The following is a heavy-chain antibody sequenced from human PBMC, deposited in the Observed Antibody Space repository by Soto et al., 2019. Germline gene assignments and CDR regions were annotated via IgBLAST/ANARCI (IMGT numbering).Heavy chain of an antibody. J-gene: IGHJ4*02. D-gene: IGHD2-15*01. CDR1: GGSISSSSYY. Sequence: PSETLSLSYTVSGGSISSSSYYWGWIRQPPGKGLEWIGSIYYSGSTYYNPSLKSRVTISVDTSKNQFSLKLSSVTAADTAVYYCARHVGSCYSCFDYWGQGTLVTVSS. CDR3: ARHVGSCYSCFDY. CDR2: IYYSGST. V-gene: IGHV4-39*01.